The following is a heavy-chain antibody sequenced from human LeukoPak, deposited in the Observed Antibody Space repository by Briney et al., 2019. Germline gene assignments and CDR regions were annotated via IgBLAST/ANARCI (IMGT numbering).Heavy chain of an antibody. Sequence: GSLRLSCAASGFTFSDYYMSWIRQAPGKGLEWVAYISSSGSTIYYADSVKGRFTISRDNAKNSLYLQMNSLRAEDTAVYYCARDRPAKDSSGWYPDYWGQGTLVTVSS. CDR2: ISSSGSTI. J-gene: IGHJ4*02. V-gene: IGHV3-11*01. CDR3: ARDRPAKDSSGWYPDY. D-gene: IGHD6-19*01. CDR1: GFTFSDYY.